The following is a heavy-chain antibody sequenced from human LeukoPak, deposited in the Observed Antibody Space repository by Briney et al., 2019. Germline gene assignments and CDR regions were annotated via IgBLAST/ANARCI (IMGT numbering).Heavy chain of an antibody. CDR2: IYTSGST. CDR1: GGSISSGSYY. CDR3: VRGSVEFDY. J-gene: IGHJ4*02. V-gene: IGHV4-61*02. Sequence: SQTLSLTCTVSGGSISSGSYYWSWIRQPAGKGLEWIGRIYTSGSTNYNPSLKSRVTISVDTSKNQFSLKLSSVTAADTAVYYCVRGSVEFDYWGQGTLVTVSS. D-gene: IGHD5/OR15-5a*01.